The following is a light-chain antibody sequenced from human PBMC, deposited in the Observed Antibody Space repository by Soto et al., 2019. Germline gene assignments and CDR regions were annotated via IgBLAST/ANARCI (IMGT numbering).Light chain of an antibody. CDR3: QVWDSREV. CDR1: NIGSKS. J-gene: IGLJ2*01. CDR2: YDS. V-gene: IGLV3-21*04. Sequence: SYELTQPPSVSVAPGETARIPCGANNIGSKSVHWYQQKPCQAPVLIIYYDSDRPSGIPERFSASNSGNTATLTISRVEAGDEADYLCQVWDSREVFGGGTQLTVL.